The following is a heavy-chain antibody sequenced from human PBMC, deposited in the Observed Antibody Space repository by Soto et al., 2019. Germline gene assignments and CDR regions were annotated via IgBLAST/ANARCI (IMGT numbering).Heavy chain of an antibody. V-gene: IGHV4-4*02. D-gene: IGHD2-15*01. CDR2: VYHDGGN. CDR1: GVSINIPYW. Sequence: SETLSLTCAVSGVSINIPYWWTWVRQPPGKELEWIGDVYHDGGNNYNPSLKSRVAISLDKSKNQFSLKVSSVTAADTAVYYCARVWTYCSGGSCYGSYYYCMDVWGQGTTVTVSS. CDR3: ARVWTYCSGGSCYGSYYYCMDV. J-gene: IGHJ6*02.